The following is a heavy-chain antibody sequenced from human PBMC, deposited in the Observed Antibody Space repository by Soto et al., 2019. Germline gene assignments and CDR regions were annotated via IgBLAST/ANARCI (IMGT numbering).Heavy chain of an antibody. Sequence: EVQLVESGGGLVQPGRSLRLSCEASGFTFDYYAMHWVRQAPGKGLEWVSGISWNSGSIGYADSVKGRFTISRDNAKNSLYLQMNSLRAEDTALYYCARGYQLLYPHFDYWGQGTLVTVSS. CDR1: GFTFDYYA. D-gene: IGHD2-2*02. J-gene: IGHJ4*02. V-gene: IGHV3-9*01. CDR3: ARGYQLLYPHFDY. CDR2: ISWNSGSI.